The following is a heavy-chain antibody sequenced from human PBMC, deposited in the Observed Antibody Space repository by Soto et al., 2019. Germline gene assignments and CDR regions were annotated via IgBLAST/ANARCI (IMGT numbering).Heavy chain of an antibody. V-gene: IGHV2-5*02. CDR2: IYWDDDK. J-gene: IGHJ1*01. Sequence: QITLKESGPTLVKPTQTLTLTCTFSGFSLSTSGVGVGWIRQPPGKALEWLARIYWDDDKRYSPSLKSRLTITKDTSKNHVVLTITNMDPVDTATYYCAHLTYYYDSSGYYSRAEYFQHWGQGTLVTVSS. D-gene: IGHD3-22*01. CDR3: AHLTYYYDSSGYYSRAEYFQH. CDR1: GFSLSTSGVG.